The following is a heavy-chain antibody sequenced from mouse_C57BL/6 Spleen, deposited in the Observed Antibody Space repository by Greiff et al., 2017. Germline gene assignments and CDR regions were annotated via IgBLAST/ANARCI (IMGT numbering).Heavy chain of an antibody. J-gene: IGHJ1*03. D-gene: IGHD2-4*01. CDR2: INPNNGGT. CDR3: ARFLVDYGGGWYFDV. V-gene: IGHV1-22*01. CDR1: GYTFTDYN. Sequence: EVQLQQSGPELVKPGASVKMSCKASGYTFTDYNMHWVKQSHGKSLEWIGYINPNNGGTSYNQKFKGTATLTVNKSSSTAYMELRSLTSEDSAVYYCARFLVDYGGGWYFDVWGTGTTVTVSS.